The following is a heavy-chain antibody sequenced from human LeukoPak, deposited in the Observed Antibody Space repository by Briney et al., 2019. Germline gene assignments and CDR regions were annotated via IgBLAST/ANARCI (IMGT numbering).Heavy chain of an antibody. Sequence: GASVKVSCKASGYTFTGYYMHWVRQAPGQGLEWMGWINPNSGGTNYAQKFQGRVTMTRDTSISTAYMELSRLRSDDTAVYYCARDPGSAAGTGFDYWGQGTLVTVSS. V-gene: IGHV1-2*02. J-gene: IGHJ4*02. CDR2: INPNSGGT. CDR1: GYTFTGYY. CDR3: ARDPGSAAGTGFDY. D-gene: IGHD6-13*01.